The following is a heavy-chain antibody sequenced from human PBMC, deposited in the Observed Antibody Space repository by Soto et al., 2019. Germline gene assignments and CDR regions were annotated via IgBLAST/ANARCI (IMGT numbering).Heavy chain of an antibody. V-gene: IGHV2-5*02. CDR3: AQRQPLLRFPGGMDV. CDR1: GFSLSTSGVG. D-gene: IGHD3-3*01. J-gene: IGHJ6*02. Sequence: QITLKESGPTLVKPTQTLTLTCTFSGFSLSTSGVGVGWIRQPPGKALEWLALIYWDDDKRYSPSLKSRLTSPTDTSQTQVLLTLTNMDPVDTATYSCAQRQPLLRFPGGMDVWGQGTTVTLSS. CDR2: IYWDDDK.